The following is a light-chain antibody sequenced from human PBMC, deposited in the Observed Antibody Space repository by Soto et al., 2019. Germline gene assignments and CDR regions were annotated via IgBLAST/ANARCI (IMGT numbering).Light chain of an antibody. CDR1: SSDVGGYDY. J-gene: IGLJ1*01. V-gene: IGLV2-14*01. Sequence: QSALTQPASVSGSPGQSITISCTGTSSDVGGYDYVSWYQQHPGKAPKLMFYEVCNRPSGVPNRFSGSKSGNTVSLTVPGLRTEDEADYYCSSFTSSSTLPYVFGTVTKLTVL. CDR2: EVC. CDR3: SSFTSSSTLPYV.